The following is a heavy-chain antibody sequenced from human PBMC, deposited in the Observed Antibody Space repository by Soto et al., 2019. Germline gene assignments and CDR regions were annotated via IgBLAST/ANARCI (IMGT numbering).Heavy chain of an antibody. CDR3: VRENDSREL. CDR2: MNANNGDT. V-gene: IGHV1-8*01. CDR1: GYTFTRYD. D-gene: IGHD1-26*01. Sequence: QVQLVQSGAEVKKPGASVKVSCKASGYTFTRYDINWVRQATGQGLEWMGWMNANNGDTEYAERYQGRVTMTRKTAISTAYLELSSVRYDDTGFYYCVRENDSRELWGQGTLVTVSS. J-gene: IGHJ4*02.